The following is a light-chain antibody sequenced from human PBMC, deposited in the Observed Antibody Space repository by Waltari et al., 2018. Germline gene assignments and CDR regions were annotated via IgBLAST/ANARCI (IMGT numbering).Light chain of an antibody. J-gene: IGKJ1*01. V-gene: IGKV1-27*01. CDR2: AAS. CDR1: QSIGSN. Sequence: IQMTQSPSSLSASVGDKVTITCRASQSIGSNLAWYQQKPGKVPKLLIYAASTLQSEVPSRFSGIGSGTDFTLTISSLQPEDVATYYCQKCDSAPWTFGQGTKVEIK. CDR3: QKCDSAPWT.